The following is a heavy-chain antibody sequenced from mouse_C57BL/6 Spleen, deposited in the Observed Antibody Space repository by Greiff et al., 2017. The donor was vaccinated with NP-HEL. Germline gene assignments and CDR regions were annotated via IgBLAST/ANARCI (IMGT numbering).Heavy chain of an antibody. D-gene: IGHD1-1*01. CDR3: ARGEANDFDY. V-gene: IGHV1-42*01. Sequence: VQLKQSGPELVKPGASVKISCKASGYSFTGYYMNWVKQSPEKSLEWIGEINPSTGGTTYNQKFKAKATLTVDKSSSTAYMQLKSLTSEDSAVYYCARGEANDFDYWGQGTTLTVSS. J-gene: IGHJ2*01. CDR2: INPSTGGT. CDR1: GYSFTGYY.